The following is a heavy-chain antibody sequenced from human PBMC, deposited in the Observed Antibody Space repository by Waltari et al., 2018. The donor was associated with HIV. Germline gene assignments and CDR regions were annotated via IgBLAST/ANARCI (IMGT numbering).Heavy chain of an antibody. V-gene: IGHV4-34*01. CDR1: GGSFSDYS. J-gene: IGHJ4*02. Sequence: QVQLPQWGAGLLKPSETLSLTCAVYGGSFSDYSWSWIRQPPGKGLEWIGEINHSGSTNYNPSLKSRVTISVDTSKNQFSLKLSSVTAADTAVYYCAREGGSWYFDYWGQGTLVTVSS. CDR3: AREGGSWYFDY. D-gene: IGHD5-12*01. CDR2: INHSGST.